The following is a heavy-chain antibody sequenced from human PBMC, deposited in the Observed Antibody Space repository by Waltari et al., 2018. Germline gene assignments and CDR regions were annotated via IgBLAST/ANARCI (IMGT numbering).Heavy chain of an antibody. CDR2: ISHSGST. J-gene: IGHJ5*02. V-gene: IGHV4-34*01. D-gene: IGHD1-26*01. Sequence: QVQLHQWGAGLLKPSETLSLTCAVPGGPFPYSSWSWIRQSPDKGLEWIGEISHSGSTNYNPSLKSRVTMSVDTIKKQFSLKLTSVTAADTAVYFCARTWGYSPPLGWFDPWGRGTRVTVSS. CDR1: GGPFPYSS. CDR3: ARTWGYSPPLGWFDP.